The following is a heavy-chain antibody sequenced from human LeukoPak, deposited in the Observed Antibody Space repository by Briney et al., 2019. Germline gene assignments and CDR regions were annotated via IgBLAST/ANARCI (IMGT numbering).Heavy chain of an antibody. V-gene: IGHV7-4-1*02. CDR2: INTNTGNP. Sequence: RWASVKVSCKASGYSFTTYAINWVRQAPGQGLEWMGWINTNTGNPTYAQGFTGRFVFSLDTSVSTAYLQISSLKPEDTAVYYCARAGYCSAAGCRLWAYWGQGTLVTVSS. CDR3: ARAGYCSAAGCRLWAY. D-gene: IGHD2-15*01. J-gene: IGHJ4*02. CDR1: GYSFTTYA.